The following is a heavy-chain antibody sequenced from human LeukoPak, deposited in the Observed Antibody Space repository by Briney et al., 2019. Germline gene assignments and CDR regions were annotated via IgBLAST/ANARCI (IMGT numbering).Heavy chain of an antibody. CDR2: IYYSGST. Sequence: PSETLSLTCTVSGGSISSYYWSWIRQPPGKGLEWIGYIYYSGSTNYNPSLKSRVTISVDTSKNQFSLKLSSVTAADTAVYYCARSSKVRGAFDIWGQGTMVTVSS. CDR3: ARSSKVRGAFDI. J-gene: IGHJ3*02. V-gene: IGHV4-59*01. CDR1: GGSISSYY. D-gene: IGHD3-22*01.